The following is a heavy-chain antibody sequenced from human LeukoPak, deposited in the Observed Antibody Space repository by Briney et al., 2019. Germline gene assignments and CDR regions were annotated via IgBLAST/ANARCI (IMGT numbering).Heavy chain of an antibody. D-gene: IGHD2-21*02. Sequence: PGGSLRLSCAASGFTFSTYAMSWVRQAPGKGMEWVSGISGSGITTYYADSVQGRFTISRDNSKNTLYLQMNSLRAEDTAVFYCAKSPCGGDCYWGFDYWGQGTLVTVSS. CDR2: ISGSGITT. V-gene: IGHV3-23*01. J-gene: IGHJ4*02. CDR1: GFTFSTYA. CDR3: AKSPCGGDCYWGFDY.